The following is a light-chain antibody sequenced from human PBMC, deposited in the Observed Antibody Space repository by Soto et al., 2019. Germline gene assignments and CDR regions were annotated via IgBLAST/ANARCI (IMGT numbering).Light chain of an antibody. CDR2: SND. CDR1: SSNIGSNT. V-gene: IGLV1-44*01. CDR3: AAWDDSLDGVV. J-gene: IGLJ2*01. Sequence: QSVLTQPPSASGTPGQRVTISCSGGSSNIGSNTVNWYQQLPGAAPKLFIYSNDQRPSGVPDRVSGSKSGTSASLAISGLQSEDEADYYCAAWDDSLDGVVFGGGTKLTVL.